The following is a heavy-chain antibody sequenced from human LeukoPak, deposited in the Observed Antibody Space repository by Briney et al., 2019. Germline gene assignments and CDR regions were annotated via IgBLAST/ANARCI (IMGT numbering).Heavy chain of an antibody. D-gene: IGHD3-9*01. V-gene: IGHV1-18*04. J-gene: IGHJ4*02. CDR1: GYTFTSYG. Sequence: ASVKVSCKASGYTFTSYGISWVRQAPGQGLEWMGWISAYNGNTNYAQKLKGRVTMTTYTSTSTAYMELRSLRSDDTAVYVCARENYDILAGYYFFDYWGQGTLVTVSS. CDR3: ARENYDILAGYYFFDY. CDR2: ISAYNGNT.